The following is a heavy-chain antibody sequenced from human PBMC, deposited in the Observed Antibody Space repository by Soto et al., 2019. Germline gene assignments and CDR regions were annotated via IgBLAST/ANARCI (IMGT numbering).Heavy chain of an antibody. J-gene: IGHJ6*02. CDR2: IKPRGGST. CDR1: RYTFTSYY. Sequence: QVQLKQPGAEVKKPGASVKVSCEAFRYTFTSYYFHWVRQAPGQGLEWMGRIKPRGGSTTYAEKFQGRATMTRDTSTGTVYKEVRSLTSDDKAVYYCAREEDMSYGLDVWGQGTTVTVSS. CDR3: AREEDMSYGLDV. D-gene: IGHD2-15*01. V-gene: IGHV1-46*01.